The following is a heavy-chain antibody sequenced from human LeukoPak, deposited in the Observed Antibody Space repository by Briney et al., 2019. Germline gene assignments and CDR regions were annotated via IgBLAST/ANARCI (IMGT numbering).Heavy chain of an antibody. Sequence: GGSLRLSCSASGFTFSDYALNWVRQAPGKGLVWVSTINVGGATAYYADSVKGRFTTSRDTSKNTLYLYMNSLRAEDTALYYCCFGVLSSVFFDYWGQGTLVTVSS. J-gene: IGHJ4*02. V-gene: IGHV3-23*01. CDR2: INVGGATA. CDR1: GFTFSDYA. CDR3: CFGVLSSVFFDY. D-gene: IGHD3-3*01.